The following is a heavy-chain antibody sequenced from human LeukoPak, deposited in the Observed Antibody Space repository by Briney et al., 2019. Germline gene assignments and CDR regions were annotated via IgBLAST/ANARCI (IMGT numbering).Heavy chain of an antibody. CDR2: INWRGDAN. V-gene: IGHV3-20*01. CDR1: GITINDSV. J-gene: IGHJ4*02. Sequence: GGSLRLSCAVSGITINDSVIAWVHAPPGKGVQWVSGINWRGDANCYADSVKGRFTISRDNANNYVCREMNGLRVRDTALYHCVRSQVADGSNQYDGEFWGQGALVTVSS. CDR3: VRSQVADGSNQYDGEF. D-gene: IGHD3-10*01.